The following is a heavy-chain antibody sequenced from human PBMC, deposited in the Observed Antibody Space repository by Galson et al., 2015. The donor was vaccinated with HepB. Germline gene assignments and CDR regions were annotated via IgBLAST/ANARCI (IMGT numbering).Heavy chain of an antibody. CDR2: IYYSGST. CDR3: ARATYTTSANDY. J-gene: IGHJ4*02. D-gene: IGHD2-2*01. CDR1: GGSISSSNYY. Sequence: LSLTCTVSGGSISSSNYYWGWIRQPPGKGLEWIGSIYYSGSTYYNPSLKSRVTISEDTSQNQFSLKLSSVTAADTAVYYCARATYTTSANDYWGQGTLVTVSS. V-gene: IGHV4-39*01.